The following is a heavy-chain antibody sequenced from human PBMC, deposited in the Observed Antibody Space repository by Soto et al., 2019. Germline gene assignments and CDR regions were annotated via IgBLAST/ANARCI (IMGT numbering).Heavy chain of an antibody. CDR2: IIPILGIA. D-gene: IGHD6-19*01. CDR1: GGTFSSYT. CDR3: AGGHNGSGWYELDAFDI. V-gene: IGHV1-69*02. J-gene: IGHJ3*02. Sequence: QVQLVQSGAEVKKPGSSVKVSCKASGGTFSSYTISWVRQAPGQGLEWMGRIIPILGIANYAQKFQGRVTITADKSTSTAYMELSSLRSEDTAVYYCAGGHNGSGWYELDAFDIWGQGTMVTVSS.